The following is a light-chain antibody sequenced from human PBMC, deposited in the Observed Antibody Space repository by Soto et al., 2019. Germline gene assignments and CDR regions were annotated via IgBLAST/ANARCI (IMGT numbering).Light chain of an antibody. CDR2: GTS. J-gene: IGKJ1*01. CDR3: QQYGISPRT. CDR1: QSVSSSY. Sequence: EIVLTQSPDTLSLSPGERATLSCRASQSVSSSYLAWYQQKPGQAPRLLIYGTSSRATGIPDRFSGSGSGTDFTLTISRVEPEDFAVYYCQQYGISPRTFGQGTQVEIK. V-gene: IGKV3-20*01.